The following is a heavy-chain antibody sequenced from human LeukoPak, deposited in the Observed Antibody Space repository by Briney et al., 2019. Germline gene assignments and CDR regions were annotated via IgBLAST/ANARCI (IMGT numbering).Heavy chain of an antibody. CDR2: ISGSGTRT. J-gene: IGHJ4*02. CDR1: GFTFTNYA. Sequence: GGSLRLSCAASGFTFTNYAMSWVRQAPGKGLEWVSAISGSGTRTYYADSVKGQFTISRDNSKSTLYLQMNSLRAEDRAVYYCAKEQTSSGFFDYWGQGTLVTVSS. D-gene: IGHD2-2*01. V-gene: IGHV3-23*01. CDR3: AKEQTSSGFFDY.